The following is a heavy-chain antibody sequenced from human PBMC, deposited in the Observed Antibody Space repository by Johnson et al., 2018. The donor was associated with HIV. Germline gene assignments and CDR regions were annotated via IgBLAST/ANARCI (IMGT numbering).Heavy chain of an antibody. Sequence: VQLVESGGGLAQPGGSLRLSCAASGFTFNKYWMSWVRQAPGKGLEWVANIKQDGSERYYVDSVRGRFTISRDNSKHTLYLQMNSLGADDTAVYYCARSRQVGTPDAFDIWGQGTMVTVSS. J-gene: IGHJ3*02. CDR2: IKQDGSER. CDR1: GFTFNKYW. V-gene: IGHV3-7*01. D-gene: IGHD1-14*01. CDR3: ARSRQVGTPDAFDI.